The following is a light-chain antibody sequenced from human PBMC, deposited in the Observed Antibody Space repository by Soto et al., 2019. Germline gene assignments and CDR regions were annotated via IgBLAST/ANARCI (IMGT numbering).Light chain of an antibody. J-gene: IGKJ4*01. V-gene: IGKV1-33*01. Sequence: DIQMTQSPSSLSASVGDRVTIACQSSHDVSRNLNWFQQKPGEAPKLLIYDASNLERGVPSRFSGSGSGTDFTLTISSLQPEDVATYYCQQYNSMLSFGGGTGVEMK. CDR2: DAS. CDR3: QQYNSMLS. CDR1: HDVSRN.